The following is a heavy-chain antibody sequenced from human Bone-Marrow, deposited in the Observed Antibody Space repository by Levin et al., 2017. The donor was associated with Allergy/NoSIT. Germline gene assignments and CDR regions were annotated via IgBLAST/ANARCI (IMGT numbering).Heavy chain of an antibody. CDR2: IYYSGST. D-gene: IGHD6-13*01. CDR3: ARENWLPVPMGQQPLFDY. Sequence: ASQTLSLTCTVSGGSISSSSYYWGWIRQPPGKGLEWIGSIYYSGSTYYNPSLKSRVTISVDTSKNQFSLKLSSVTAADTAVYYCARENWLPVPMGQQPLFDYWGQGTLVTVSS. J-gene: IGHJ4*02. V-gene: IGHV4-39*07. CDR1: GGSISSSSYY.